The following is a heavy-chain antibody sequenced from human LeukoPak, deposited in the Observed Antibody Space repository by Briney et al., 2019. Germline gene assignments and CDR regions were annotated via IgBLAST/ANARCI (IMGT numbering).Heavy chain of an antibody. J-gene: IGHJ3*02. CDR1: GGSISSYY. Sequence: SETLSLTCTVSGGSISSYYWSWIRQPPGKGLEWIGYIYYSGSTNYNPSLKSRVTISVDTSKNQFSLKLSSVTAADTAVYYCARGFYVDAFDIWGQGTMVTVSS. CDR2: IYYSGST. D-gene: IGHD5/OR15-5a*01. CDR3: ARGFYVDAFDI. V-gene: IGHV4-59*01.